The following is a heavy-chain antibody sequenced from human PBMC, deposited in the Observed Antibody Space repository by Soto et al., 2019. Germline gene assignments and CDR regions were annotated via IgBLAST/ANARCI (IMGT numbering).Heavy chain of an antibody. CDR2: ISYDGSNK. J-gene: IGHJ4*02. CDR1: GFTFSSYA. D-gene: IGHD2-15*01. V-gene: IGHV3-30-3*01. CDR3: VREGFISCSGGSCYPYPYYFDY. Sequence: QVQLVESGGGVVQPGRSLRLSCAASGFTFSSYAMHWVRQAPGKGLEWVAVISYDGSNKYYADSVKGRFTISRDNSKNTLYLQMNSLRAEDTAVYYCVREGFISCSGGSCYPYPYYFDYWGQGTLVTVSS.